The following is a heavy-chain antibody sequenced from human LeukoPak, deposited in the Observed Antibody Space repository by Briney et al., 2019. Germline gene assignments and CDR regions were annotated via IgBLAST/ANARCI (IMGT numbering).Heavy chain of an antibody. J-gene: IGHJ4*02. V-gene: IGHV4-59*01. CDR1: GGSISSYY. D-gene: IGHD3-22*01. CDR3: ARQVRPYYDSSGYSDFDY. CDR2: IYYSGST. Sequence: SETLSLTCTVSGGSISSYYWSWIRQPPGKGLEWIGYIYYSGSTNYNPSLKSRVTISVDTSKNQFSLKLSSVTAADTAVYYCARQVRPYYDSSGYSDFDYGGQGTLVTVS.